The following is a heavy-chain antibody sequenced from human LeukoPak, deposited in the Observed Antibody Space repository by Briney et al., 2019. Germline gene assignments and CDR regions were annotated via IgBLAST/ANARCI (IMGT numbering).Heavy chain of an antibody. CDR2: INPNSGGT. D-gene: IGHD3-10*01. CDR3: ASHEAVRGAPAFGY. CDR1: GYTFTSYG. V-gene: IGHV1-2*02. J-gene: IGHJ4*02. Sequence: ASVKVSCKASGYTFTSYGISWVRQAPGQGLEWMGWINPNSGGTNYAQKFQGRVTMTRDTSISTAYMELSRLRSDDTAVYYCASHEAVRGAPAFGYWGQGTLVTVSS.